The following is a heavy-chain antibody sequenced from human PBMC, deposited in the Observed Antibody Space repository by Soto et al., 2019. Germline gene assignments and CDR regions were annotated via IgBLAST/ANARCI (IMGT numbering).Heavy chain of an antibody. Sequence: PRRPLRLSCAASGFTFSSYSMNCVRQARWKRLAWVSSISSRSSTIYYAASGKGRFTISRDNAKNSLYLQMNSLRDEDTAVYYCARDSYCSSTSCHGTDYFDYLGQGTLVTASS. V-gene: IGHV3-48*02. D-gene: IGHD2-2*01. CDR2: ISSRSSTI. J-gene: IGHJ4*02. CDR3: ARDSYCSSTSCHGTDYFDY. CDR1: GFTFSSYS.